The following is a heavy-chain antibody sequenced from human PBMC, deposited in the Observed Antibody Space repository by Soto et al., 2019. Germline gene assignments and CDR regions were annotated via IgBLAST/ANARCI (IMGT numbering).Heavy chain of an antibody. J-gene: IGHJ4*02. Sequence: QVQLVQSGAEVKKPGASVKVSCKTSGYTFTSYDINWVRQAPGQGLEWMGWMNPNSGNTGYAQKFQGRVTMTRNTSISTAYMELSSLGSEDTAVYYWARGEYTKGWGGGAYWAQGTLVTVSS. CDR3: ARGEYTKGWGGGAY. V-gene: IGHV1-8*01. D-gene: IGHD6-19*01. CDR2: MNPNSGNT. CDR1: GYTFTSYD.